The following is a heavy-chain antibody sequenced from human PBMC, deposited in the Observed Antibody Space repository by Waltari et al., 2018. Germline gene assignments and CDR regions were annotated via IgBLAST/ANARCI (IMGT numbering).Heavy chain of an antibody. CDR1: GFTFDDYA. J-gene: IGHJ4*02. D-gene: IGHD1-26*01. V-gene: IGHV3-9*01. Sequence: EVQLVESGGGLVQPGRSLRLSCAASGFTFDDYAMHWVRKAPGKGLEWVSGISWNSGSIGDADSVKGRFTISRDNAKNSLYLQMNSLRAEDTALYYCAKMSFGSYGYFDYWGQGTLVTVSS. CDR2: ISWNSGSI. CDR3: AKMSFGSYGYFDY.